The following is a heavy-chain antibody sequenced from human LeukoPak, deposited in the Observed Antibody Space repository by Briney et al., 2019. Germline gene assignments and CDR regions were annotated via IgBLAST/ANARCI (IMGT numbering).Heavy chain of an antibody. J-gene: IGHJ3*02. CDR3: ARSSAYYNEADI. CDR2: INPSGGST. CDR1: GYSFTSYY. D-gene: IGHD1-26*01. Sequence: SVKVSCKTSGYSFTSYYIHWVRQAPGQGLEWMGIINPSGGSTTYAQKFQGRLTMASDTSTSTVYMELSSLRSEDTAMYYCARSSAYYNEADIWGQGTMVTVSS. V-gene: IGHV1-46*01.